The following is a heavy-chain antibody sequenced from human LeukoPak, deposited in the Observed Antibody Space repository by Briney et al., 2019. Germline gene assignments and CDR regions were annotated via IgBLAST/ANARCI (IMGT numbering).Heavy chain of an antibody. CDR3: AREKSPKYSSSWFDP. V-gene: IGHV4-4*07. Sequence: SETLSLTCTVSGGSISSYYWSWIRQPAGKGLEWIGRIYTSGSTNYNPSLKSRVTMSVDTSKNQFSLKLSSVTAADTAVYYCAREKSPKYSSSWFDPWGQGTLVTVSS. CDR2: IYTSGST. CDR1: GGSISSYY. J-gene: IGHJ5*02. D-gene: IGHD6-13*01.